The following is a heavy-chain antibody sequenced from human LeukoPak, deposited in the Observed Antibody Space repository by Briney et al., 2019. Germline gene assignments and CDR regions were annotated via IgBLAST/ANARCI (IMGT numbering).Heavy chain of an antibody. Sequence: PGTSLRLSCAAARFTFRNYGMHWVRQAPGKGLEWLTLISYDGSDQFYSDSVKGRFTISSDDSRGTLYLQMDCLRPEDTAISFCAKDYHLYVATFPGHWGQGALVTVAS. CDR1: RFTFRNYG. D-gene: IGHD2/OR15-2a*01. CDR3: AKDYHLYVATFPGH. J-gene: IGHJ4*02. V-gene: IGHV3-30*18. CDR2: ISYDGSDQ.